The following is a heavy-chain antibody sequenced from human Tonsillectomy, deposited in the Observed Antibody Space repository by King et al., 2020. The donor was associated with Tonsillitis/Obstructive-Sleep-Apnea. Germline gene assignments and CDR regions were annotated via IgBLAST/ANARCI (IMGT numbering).Heavy chain of an antibody. J-gene: IGHJ4*02. CDR3: AKARGFPGSSALDY. V-gene: IGHV3-23*04. Sequence: VQLVESGGGLVQPGGSLRLSCAASGFTFSSHAMSWVRQAPGKGLEWVSAISGSGGSTYYADSVKGRFTISSDHSKNTLYLQMNSLRAEDTAVYYCAKARGFPGSSALDYWGQGTLVTVSS. CDR1: GFTFSSHA. D-gene: IGHD6-6*01. CDR2: ISGSGGST.